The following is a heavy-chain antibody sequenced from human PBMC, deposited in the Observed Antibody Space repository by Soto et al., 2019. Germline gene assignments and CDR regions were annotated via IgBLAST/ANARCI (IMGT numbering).Heavy chain of an antibody. CDR3: AREAVAPYCYTGMDG. CDR2: ISTYNGDT. D-gene: IGHD5-12*01. CDR1: GYTFTRSG. J-gene: IGHJ6*02. Sequence: QVQLVQSGAEVKKPGASVKVSCKASGYTFTRSGISWVRQAPGQGLEWMGWISTYNGDTNYAQTIQGRVTMTTDTTTRTGYMELWSLRSDDTAVYYCAREAVAPYCYTGMDGWGQGTPVTVAS. V-gene: IGHV1-18*01.